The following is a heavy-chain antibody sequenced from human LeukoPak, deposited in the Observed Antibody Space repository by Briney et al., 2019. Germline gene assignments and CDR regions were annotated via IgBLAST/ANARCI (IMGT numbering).Heavy chain of an antibody. J-gene: IGHJ4*02. CDR2: IYYSGTT. D-gene: IGHD3-22*01. Sequence: PSETLSLTCTVSVGSVSGYFWSWIRQPPGQGLEWIGCIYYSGTTDYNPSLRSRVTLSVDTSKNQFSLKLTSVTAADTAVYFCARHALTPYYGTSGPLNYWGQGTLVTVSS. CDR1: VGSVSGYF. V-gene: IGHV4-59*08. CDR3: ARHALTPYYGTSGPLNY.